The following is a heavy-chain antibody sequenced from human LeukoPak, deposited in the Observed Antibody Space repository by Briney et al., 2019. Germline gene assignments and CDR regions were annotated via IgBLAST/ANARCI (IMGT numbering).Heavy chain of an antibody. Sequence: SETLSLTCAVYGGSFSGYYWSLIRQPPGKGLEWIGEINHSGSTNYNPSLKSRVTISVDTSKNQFSLKLSSVTAADTAVYYCARGRRIFGVVAPNFDYWGQGTLVTVSS. CDR1: GGSFSGYY. D-gene: IGHD3-3*01. CDR2: INHSGST. J-gene: IGHJ4*02. CDR3: ARGRRIFGVVAPNFDY. V-gene: IGHV4-34*01.